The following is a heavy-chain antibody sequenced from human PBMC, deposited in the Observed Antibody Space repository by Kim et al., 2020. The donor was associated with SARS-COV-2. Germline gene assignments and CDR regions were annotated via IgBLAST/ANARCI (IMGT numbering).Heavy chain of an antibody. V-gene: IGHV4-34*01. D-gene: IGHD6-13*01. CDR1: GGSFSGYY. CDR3: ARGRGSSSWSLFDP. Sequence: SETLSLTCAVYGGSFSGYYWSWIRQPPGKGLEWIGEINHSGSTNYNPSLKSRVTISVDTSKNQFSLKLSSVTAADTAVYYCARGRGSSSWSLFDPWGQGTLVTVSS. CDR2: INHSGST. J-gene: IGHJ5*02.